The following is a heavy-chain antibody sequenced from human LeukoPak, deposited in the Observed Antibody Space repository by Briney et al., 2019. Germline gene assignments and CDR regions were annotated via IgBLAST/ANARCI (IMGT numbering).Heavy chain of an antibody. Sequence: GASVKVSCKASGYTFTSYGISWVRQAPGQGLEWMGWISAYNGNTNYAQKLQGRVTMTTDTSTSTAYMELRSLRSDDTAVYYCARDPNGRSYYGMDVWGQGTTVTVSS. V-gene: IGHV1-18*01. J-gene: IGHJ6*02. CDR1: GYTFTSYG. D-gene: IGHD2-8*01. CDR3: ARDPNGRSYYGMDV. CDR2: ISAYNGNT.